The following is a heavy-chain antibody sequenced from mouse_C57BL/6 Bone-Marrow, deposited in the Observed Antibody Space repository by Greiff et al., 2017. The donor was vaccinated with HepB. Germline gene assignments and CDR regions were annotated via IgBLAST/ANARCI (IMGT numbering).Heavy chain of an antibody. CDR2: IDPEDGDT. D-gene: IGHD1-1*01. CDR3: ATDYYGSSLYYFYY. Sequence: EVQLVESGAELVRPGASVKLSCTASGFNIKDYYMHWVKQRPEQGLEWIGRIDPEDGDTEYAPKFQGKATMTADTSSNTASLQLSSLTSEDTAVYYCATDYYGSSLYYFYYWGQGTTLTVAS. V-gene: IGHV14-1*01. J-gene: IGHJ2*01. CDR1: GFNIKDYY.